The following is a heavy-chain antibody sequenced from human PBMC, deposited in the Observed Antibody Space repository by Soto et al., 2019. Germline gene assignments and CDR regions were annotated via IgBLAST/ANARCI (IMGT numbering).Heavy chain of an antibody. J-gene: IGHJ6*02. CDR2: ISYDGSNK. CDR3: AKVGGFGGGDVGWNGMDV. V-gene: IGHV3-30*18. CDR1: GFTFSSYG. Sequence: PGGSLRLSCAASGFTFSSYGMHWVRQAPGKGLEWVAVISYDGSNKYYADSVKGRFTISRDNSKNTLYLQMNSLRAEDTAVYYCAKVGGFGGGDVGWNGMDVWGQGTTVTVSS. D-gene: IGHD2-21*02.